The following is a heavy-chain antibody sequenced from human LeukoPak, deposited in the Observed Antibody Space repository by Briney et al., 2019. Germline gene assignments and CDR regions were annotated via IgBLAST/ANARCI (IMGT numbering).Heavy chain of an antibody. CDR2: IIPILGIA. CDR1: GGTFSSYA. CDR3: ARGMDGFDY. J-gene: IGHJ4*02. Sequence: GASVKVSCKASGGTFSSYAMSWVRQAGGQGREWMGRIIPILGIANYAQKFQGRVTITADKSTSTAYMELSSLRSEDTAVYYCARGMDGFDYWGQGTLVTVSS. V-gene: IGHV1-69*04. D-gene: IGHD2-2*03.